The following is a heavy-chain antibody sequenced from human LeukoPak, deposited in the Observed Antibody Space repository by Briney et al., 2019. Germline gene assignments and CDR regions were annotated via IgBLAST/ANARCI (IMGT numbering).Heavy chain of an antibody. CDR3: VRDVWGDRDGFFDY. D-gene: IGHD5-24*01. Sequence: GGSLRLSCAASGFTVSNNYMNWVRQAPGKGLEWVSVMYSGGTTYYADSVKGRFSISRDKSKNTVFLQMSSLRAEDTAVYYCVRDVWGDRDGFFDYWGQGTLVTVSS. J-gene: IGHJ4*02. CDR1: GFTVSNNY. CDR2: MYSGGTT. V-gene: IGHV3-53*01.